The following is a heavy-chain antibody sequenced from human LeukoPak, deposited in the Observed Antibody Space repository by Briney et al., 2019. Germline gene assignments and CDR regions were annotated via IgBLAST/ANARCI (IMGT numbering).Heavy chain of an antibody. Sequence: GGSLRLSCAASGVTFSSYAMSWVRQAPGKGLEWVSAISGSGGSTYYADSVKGRFTISRDNSKNTLYLQMNSLRAEDTAVYYCATPPDYDSSGYYLFDYWGQGTLVTVSS. CDR1: GVTFSSYA. CDR2: ISGSGGST. CDR3: ATPPDYDSSGYYLFDY. D-gene: IGHD3-22*01. V-gene: IGHV3-23*01. J-gene: IGHJ4*02.